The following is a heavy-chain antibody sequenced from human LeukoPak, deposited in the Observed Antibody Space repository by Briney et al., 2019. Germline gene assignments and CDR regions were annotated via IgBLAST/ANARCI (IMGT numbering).Heavy chain of an antibody. CDR2: IDPDGVDK. CDR1: GFNFSISY. V-gene: IGHV3-7*01. D-gene: IGHD5-24*01. Sequence: GGSLRLSCAASGFNFSISYMTWVRQAPGEGLEWVAHIDPDGVDKNYVGSVKDRFIISRDNTKNSLFLQMNSLRDEDTALYYCARGWATIPDWGQGSLVIVSS. J-gene: IGHJ4*02. CDR3: ARGWATIPD.